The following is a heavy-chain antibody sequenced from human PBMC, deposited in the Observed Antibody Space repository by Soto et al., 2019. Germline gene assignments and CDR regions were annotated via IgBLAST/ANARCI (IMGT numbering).Heavy chain of an antibody. CDR3: ARASRQIDSSSWYGFDY. CDR1: GGSFSGYY. Sequence: QVQLQQWGAGLLKPSETLSLTCAVYGGSFSGYYWSWIRQPPGKGLEWIGEINHSGSTNYNPSLKSRVTISVDTSKNQFSLKLSSVTAADTAVYYCARASRQIDSSSWYGFDYWGQGTLVTVSS. V-gene: IGHV4-34*01. J-gene: IGHJ4*02. CDR2: INHSGST. D-gene: IGHD6-13*01.